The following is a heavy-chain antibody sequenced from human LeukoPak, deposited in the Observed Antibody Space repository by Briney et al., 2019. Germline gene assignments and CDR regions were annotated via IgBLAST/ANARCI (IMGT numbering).Heavy chain of an antibody. CDR3: ARAGWLIFGHMDV. D-gene: IGHD3/OR15-3a*01. Sequence: ASVKVSCKASGGTFSSYAISWVRQAPGQGLEWMGRIIPIFGTANYAQKFQGRVTITTDESTSTAYMELSSLRSEDTAVYYCARAGWLIFGHMDVWGKGTTVTVSS. J-gene: IGHJ6*03. V-gene: IGHV1-69*05. CDR1: GGTFSSYA. CDR2: IIPIFGTA.